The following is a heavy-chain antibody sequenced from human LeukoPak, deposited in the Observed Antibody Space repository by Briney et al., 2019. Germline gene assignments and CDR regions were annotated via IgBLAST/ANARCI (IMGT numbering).Heavy chain of an antibody. D-gene: IGHD6-13*01. CDR1: GFTFSSYG. J-gene: IGHJ4*02. CDR2: IWYDGSNK. CDR3: AKSISEPYSSSWYFDY. V-gene: IGHV3-33*06. Sequence: GRSLRLSCAASGFTFSSYGMHWVRQAPGKGLEWVAVIWYDGSNKYYADSVKGRFTISRDNSKNTLCLQMNSLRAEDTAVYYCAKSISEPYSSSWYFDYWGQGTLVTVSS.